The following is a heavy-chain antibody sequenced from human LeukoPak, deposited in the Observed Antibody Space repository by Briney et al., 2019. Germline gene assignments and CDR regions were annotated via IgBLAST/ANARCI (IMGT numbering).Heavy chain of an antibody. V-gene: IGHV3-66*02. CDR1: GFAVSSNY. Sequence: GGSLRLSCAASGFAVSSNYMSWVRQAPGKGLEWVSLIYISEITKYTDSVKGRFTISRDNSKNTLYLQMNSLSAEDTAVYYCAGYYGGKFVYWGQGTLVTVSS. J-gene: IGHJ4*02. CDR3: AGYYGGKFVY. D-gene: IGHD2-21*01. CDR2: IYISEIT.